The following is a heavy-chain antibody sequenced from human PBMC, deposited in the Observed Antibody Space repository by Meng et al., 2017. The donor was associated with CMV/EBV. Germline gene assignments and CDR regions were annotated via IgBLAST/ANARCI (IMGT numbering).Heavy chain of an antibody. CDR1: GFTFSDSL. J-gene: IGHJ4*02. Sequence: GESLKISCEASGFTFSDSLMHWVRQAPGKGLEWVGRIKNKGENYGTTYGASVTGRFTISRDNSKNTLYLQMNSLRAEDTAVYYCANGNGHLGVWGQGTLVTVSS. CDR3: ANGNGHLGV. D-gene: IGHD2-8*01. CDR2: IKNKGENYGT. V-gene: IGHV3-73*01.